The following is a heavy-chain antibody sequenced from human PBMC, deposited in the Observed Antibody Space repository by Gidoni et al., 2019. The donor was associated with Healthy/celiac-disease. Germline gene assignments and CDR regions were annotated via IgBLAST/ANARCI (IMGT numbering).Heavy chain of an antibody. CDR1: GYSLRSGYY. CDR2: IQHSGNT. V-gene: IGHV4-38-2*01. Sequence: QVQFQDSGPGLVKPSETLSLTCAVSGYSLRSGYYRGWNRQPPGKGLEWIGSIQHSGNTYYNPSLKSRVTISVNTSKNQFSLKLSSVTAAHTAVYYCARVSRMVVAAMVDYWGQGTLVTVSS. CDR3: ARVSRMVVAAMVDY. D-gene: IGHD2-15*01. J-gene: IGHJ4*02.